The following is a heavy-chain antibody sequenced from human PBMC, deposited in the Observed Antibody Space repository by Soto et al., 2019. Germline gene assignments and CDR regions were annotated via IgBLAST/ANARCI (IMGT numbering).Heavy chain of an antibody. CDR1: GGSISSGGYY. CDR2: IYYSGST. V-gene: IGHV4-31*03. D-gene: IGHD1-1*01. CDR3: AHHMIERHRRGGMDV. J-gene: IGHJ6*02. Sequence: QVQLQESGPGLVKPSQTLSLTCTVSGGSISSGGYYWSWIRQHPGKGLEWIGYIYYSGSTYYNPSLKSRVTIAVDTSKNQFSLKLSSVTAADTAVYYCAHHMIERHRRGGMDVCGQGTTVTVSS.